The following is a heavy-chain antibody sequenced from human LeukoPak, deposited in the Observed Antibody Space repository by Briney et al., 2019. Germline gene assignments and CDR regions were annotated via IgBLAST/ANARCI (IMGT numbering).Heavy chain of an antibody. D-gene: IGHD6-13*01. CDR3: AREGYSSSWYVPGYYYYYYMDV. Sequence: SVKVSCKASGGTFSSYAISWVRQAPGQGLEWMGGIIPIFGTANYAQKFQGRVTITADESTSTAYMELSSLRSEDTAVYYCAREGYSSSWYVPGYYYYYYMDVWGKGTTVTISS. CDR1: GGTFSSYA. J-gene: IGHJ6*03. V-gene: IGHV1-69*13. CDR2: IIPIFGTA.